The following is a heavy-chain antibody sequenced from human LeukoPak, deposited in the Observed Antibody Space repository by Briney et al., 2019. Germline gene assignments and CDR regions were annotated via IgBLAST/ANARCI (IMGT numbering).Heavy chain of an antibody. V-gene: IGHV3-48*03. Sequence: PGGSLRLSCAASGFTFSSYDVNWVRQAPGKGLEWVSYISSSGNTIYYADSVKGRFTISRDNAKNSLFLQMNSLRAEDTAVYYCASGRAGSGWFWGQGTLVTVSS. D-gene: IGHD6-19*01. CDR2: ISSSGNTI. J-gene: IGHJ4*02. CDR1: GFTFSSYD. CDR3: ASGRAGSGWF.